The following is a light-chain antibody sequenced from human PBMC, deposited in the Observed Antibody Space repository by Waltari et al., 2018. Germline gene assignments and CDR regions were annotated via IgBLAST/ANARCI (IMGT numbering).Light chain of an antibody. CDR1: QSVSTW. Sequence: DIQMTQSPSTLSAFVGDRVTITCRASQSVSTWLAWYQPKPGKAPKLLIYAASSSASGVPSRFSGSGSGTEFTLTISSLQPDDFAAYYCQQYNSYPLTFGGGTKVEIK. V-gene: IGKV1-5*03. J-gene: IGKJ4*01. CDR2: AAS. CDR3: QQYNSYPLT.